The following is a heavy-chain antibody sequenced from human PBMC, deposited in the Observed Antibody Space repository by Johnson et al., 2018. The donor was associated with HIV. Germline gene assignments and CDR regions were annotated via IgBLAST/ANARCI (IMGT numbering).Heavy chain of an antibody. CDR2: ISYDGRNK. V-gene: IGHV3-30*04. CDR3: VRPAAAGRDDAFDI. CDR1: GFTFSRYA. D-gene: IGHD6-25*01. Sequence: QVLLVESGGGVVQPGGSLRLSCAASGFTFSRYAMHWVRQAPGKGLEWVAVISYDGRNKYYADSVKVRFTISRDNSKNTLYLQMNSLRAEDTAVYYCVRPAAAGRDDAFDIWCQGTRVTVSS. J-gene: IGHJ3*02.